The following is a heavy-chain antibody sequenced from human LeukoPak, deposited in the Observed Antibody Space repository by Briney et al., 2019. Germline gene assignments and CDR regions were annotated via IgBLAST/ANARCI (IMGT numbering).Heavy chain of an antibody. J-gene: IGHJ4*02. CDR2: INHSGST. CDR1: GGSFSGYY. V-gene: IGHV4-34*01. Sequence: SETLPLTCAVYGGSFSGYYWSWIRQPPGKGLEWIGEINHSGSTNYNPSLKSRVTISVDTSKNQFSLKLSSVTAADTAVYYCAREHILADYDSSGYFHPFDYWGQGTLVTVSS. D-gene: IGHD3-22*01. CDR3: AREHILADYDSSGYFHPFDY.